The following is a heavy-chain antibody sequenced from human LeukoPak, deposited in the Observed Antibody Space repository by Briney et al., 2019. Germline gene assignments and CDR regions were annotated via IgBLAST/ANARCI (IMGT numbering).Heavy chain of an antibody. J-gene: IGHJ6*03. CDR3: ARVGSPPYLREYYYYYYMDV. D-gene: IGHD3-10*02. V-gene: IGHV3-30*01. Sequence: GGSLRLSCAASGFTFSSYAMHWVRQAPGKGLEWVAVISYDGSNKYYADSVKGRFTISRDNSKNTLYLQMNSLRAEDTAVYYCARVGSPPYLREYYYYYYMDVWGKGTTVTVSS. CDR1: GFTFSSYA. CDR2: ISYDGSNK.